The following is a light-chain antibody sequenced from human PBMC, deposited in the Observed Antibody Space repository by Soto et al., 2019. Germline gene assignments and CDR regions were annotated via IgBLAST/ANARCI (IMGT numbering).Light chain of an antibody. V-gene: IGLV2-23*01. CDR1: SSDIGGYKH. CDR3: CSYAGSSLWV. CDR2: EGS. Sequence: QSALTQPASVSGSPGQSITISCTGTSSDIGGYKHVSWYQQHPGKAPKLMIYEGSKRPSGVSNRFSGSKSGNTASLTISGLQAEDEADYYCCSYAGSSLWVFGGGTKLTVL. J-gene: IGLJ3*02.